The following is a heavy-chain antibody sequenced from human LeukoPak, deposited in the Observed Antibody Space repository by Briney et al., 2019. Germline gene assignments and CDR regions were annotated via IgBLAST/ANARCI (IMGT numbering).Heavy chain of an antibody. D-gene: IGHD1-26*01. Sequence: ASVEVSCKASGYTFTSYDINWVRQATGQGLEWMGWMNPNSGNTGYAQKFQGRVTMTRNTSISTAYMELSSLRSEDTAVYYCARPLSRKSGSYSGYWGQGTLVTVSS. V-gene: IGHV1-8*01. J-gene: IGHJ4*02. CDR3: ARPLSRKSGSYSGY. CDR2: MNPNSGNT. CDR1: GYTFTSYD.